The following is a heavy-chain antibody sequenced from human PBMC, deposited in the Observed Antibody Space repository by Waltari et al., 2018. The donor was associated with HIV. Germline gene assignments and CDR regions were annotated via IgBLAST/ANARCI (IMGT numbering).Heavy chain of an antibody. CDR2: DNPSSGGT. J-gene: IGHJ6*02. V-gene: IGHV1-2*02. CDR3: GRDIKKQLVLDYYYGSDV. D-gene: IGHD6-6*01. Sequence: QVQLVQSGAEAKKHGASVKVACKASGYTFTGYYMHWVRQAPGQGLDWMRWDNPSSGGTNYAQKCEGRVTMTRGTSISTAYSELSRLRSDDTAVYYCGRDIKKQLVLDYYYGSDVWGQGTTVTVSS. CDR1: GYTFTGYY.